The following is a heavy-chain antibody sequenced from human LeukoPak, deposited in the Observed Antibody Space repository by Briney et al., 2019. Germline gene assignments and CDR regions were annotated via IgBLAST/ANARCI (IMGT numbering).Heavy chain of an antibody. J-gene: IGHJ5*02. CDR1: GGSISSYY. CDR2: IYYSGST. CDR3: AGHCSSTSCYARWFAP. V-gene: IGHV4-59*08. D-gene: IGHD2-2*01. Sequence: SETLSLTCTVSGGSISSYYWSWIRQPPGKGLEWIGYIYYSGSTNYNPSPKSRVTISVDTSKNQFSLKLSSVTAADTAVYYCAGHCSSTSCYARWFAPWGQGTLVTVSS.